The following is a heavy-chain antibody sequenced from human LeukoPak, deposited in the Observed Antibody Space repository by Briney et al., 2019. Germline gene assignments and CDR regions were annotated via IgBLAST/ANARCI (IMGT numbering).Heavy chain of an antibody. D-gene: IGHD1-14*01. CDR1: GFTFSSYS. J-gene: IGHJ4*02. Sequence: PGGSLRLSCAASGFTFSSYSINWVRQAPGKGLGRVSAISVSGGSTYYTASVKGRFTMSRDYSKTTLYLKMDSLRAEDTAVYYCAKGSYGNHDHWGQGTLVTVSS. CDR3: AKGSYGNHDH. V-gene: IGHV3-23*01. CDR2: ISVSGGST.